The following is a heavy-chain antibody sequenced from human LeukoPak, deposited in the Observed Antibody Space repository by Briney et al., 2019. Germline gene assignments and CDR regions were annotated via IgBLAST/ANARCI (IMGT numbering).Heavy chain of an antibody. CDR2: INHSGST. D-gene: IGHD2-2*02. Sequence: ASETLSLTCAVYGGSFSGYYWSWIRQPPGKGLEWIGEINHSGSTNYNPSLKSRVTISVDTSKKQFSLKLSSVTAADTAVYYCARDTYDAFDIWGQGTMVTVSS. CDR1: GGSFSGYY. J-gene: IGHJ3*02. V-gene: IGHV4-34*01. CDR3: ARDTYDAFDI.